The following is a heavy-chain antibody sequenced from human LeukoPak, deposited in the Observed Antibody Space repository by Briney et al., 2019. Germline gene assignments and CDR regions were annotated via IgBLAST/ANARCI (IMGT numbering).Heavy chain of an antibody. CDR3: AKVLPLTFYCMDV. CDR2: VRYDGIDK. Sequence: GGSLRLSCVASGVTFATYGMHWVRQAPGKGMEWVAFVRYDGIDKYYGDSVKGRFTISRDNSKNTLYLQMNNLRVDDTAVYFCAKVLPLTFYCMDVWGQGTTVTVS. V-gene: IGHV3-30*02. J-gene: IGHJ6*02. CDR1: GVTFATYG.